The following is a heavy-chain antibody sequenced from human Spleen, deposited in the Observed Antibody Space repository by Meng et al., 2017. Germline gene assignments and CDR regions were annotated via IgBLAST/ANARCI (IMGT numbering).Heavy chain of an antibody. Sequence: QGQLVQSGAEVKKPGASVKVSCKASGYTFPAYYIHWVRQAPGQGLEWMGWINLNTGGTNYAQKFQGRVTMTRDTSISTAYMELSSLRSDDTAVYYCARDEVVATVSYYYHWGQGTLVTVSS. CDR2: INLNTGGT. J-gene: IGHJ1*01. V-gene: IGHV1-2*02. CDR3: ARDEVVATVSYYYH. D-gene: IGHD5-12*01. CDR1: GYTFPAYY.